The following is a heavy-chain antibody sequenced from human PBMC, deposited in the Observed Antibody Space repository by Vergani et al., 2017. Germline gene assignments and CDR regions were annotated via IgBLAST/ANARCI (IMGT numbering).Heavy chain of an antibody. D-gene: IGHD1-26*01. CDR1: EYSFTTYW. Sequence: EVQLVQSGAEVKKPGESLKISCKGSEYSFTTYWIGWVRQVPGKGLEWMGIIYPGDSDTRYSPSFQGQVTIAADKSISTAYLQWSSLQASDTAIYYCARHQSIVGATDYWGQGTLVTVSS. CDR3: ARHQSIVGATDY. CDR2: IYPGDSDT. V-gene: IGHV5-51*01. J-gene: IGHJ4*02.